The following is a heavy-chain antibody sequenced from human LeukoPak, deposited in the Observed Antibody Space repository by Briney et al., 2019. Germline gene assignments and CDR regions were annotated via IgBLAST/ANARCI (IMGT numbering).Heavy chain of an antibody. CDR1: GYTFTGYY. CDR3: ARGKDIVQLDY. CDR2: INPNSGGT. Sequence: AXVKVSCKTSGYTFTGYYIHWVRQAPGQGLEWMGWINPNSGGTNYAQKFQARVTMTRDTSISTAYMQLSRLRYDDTAVYYCARGKDIVQLDYWGQGTLVTVPS. V-gene: IGHV1-2*02. D-gene: IGHD5-12*01. J-gene: IGHJ4*02.